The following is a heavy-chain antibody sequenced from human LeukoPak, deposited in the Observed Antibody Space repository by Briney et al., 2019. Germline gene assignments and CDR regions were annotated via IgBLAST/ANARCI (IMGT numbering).Heavy chain of an antibody. Sequence: GASVKVSCKASGYTFTSYYMHWVRQAPGQGLEWMGIINPSGGSTSYAQKFQGRVTMTRDTSTSTVYMELSSLRSEDTAVYYCAGDGEDWGFPVDPWGQGTLVTVSS. CDR1: GYTFTSYY. J-gene: IGHJ5*02. V-gene: IGHV1-46*01. D-gene: IGHD3/OR15-3a*01. CDR3: AGDGEDWGFPVDP. CDR2: INPSGGST.